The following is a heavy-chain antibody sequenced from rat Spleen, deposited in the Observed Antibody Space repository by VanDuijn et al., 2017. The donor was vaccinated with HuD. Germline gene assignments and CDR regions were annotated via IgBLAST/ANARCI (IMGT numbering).Heavy chain of an antibody. CDR2: ISYDGSTT. J-gene: IGHJ2*01. D-gene: IGHD1-1*01. CDR3: ARHEDYSGLDY. CDR1: GFTFSDYA. Sequence: EVQLVESGGGLVQPGNSLKLSCAASGFTFSDYAMAWVRQSPKKGLEWVATISYDGSTTYYRDSVKGRFTISRDNAKSTLYLQMDSLRSEDTATYYCARHEDYSGLDYWGQGVMVTVSS. V-gene: IGHV5-17*01.